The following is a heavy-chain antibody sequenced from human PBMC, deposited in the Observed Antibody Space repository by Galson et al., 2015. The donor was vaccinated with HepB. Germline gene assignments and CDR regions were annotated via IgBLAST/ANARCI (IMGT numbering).Heavy chain of an antibody. CDR2: VYSGGDT. D-gene: IGHD5-12*01. Sequence: SLRLSCAASGFIVSSNYMSWVRQAPGEGLEWVSVVYSGGDTYYADSVKGRFTISRDNSKNTVYLQMNSLRAEDTAIYYCAKGYSKSWHSGLGYWGQGTLVTVSS. V-gene: IGHV3-53*01. CDR1: GFIVSSNY. J-gene: IGHJ4*02. CDR3: AKGYSKSWHSGLGY.